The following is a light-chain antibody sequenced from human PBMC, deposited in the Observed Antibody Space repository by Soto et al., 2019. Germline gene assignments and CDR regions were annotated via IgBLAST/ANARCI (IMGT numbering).Light chain of an antibody. CDR3: ALWDGSLYV. J-gene: IGLJ1*01. Sequence: QSLLTQPPSASGTPGRRVTISCSGSSSDIGKYTFNWYQHLPGTAPKLLIYGNSQRPIGVPVRFSGSKSGTSASLAISGLQSEDEALYYCALWDGSLYVLGFGTRSPS. V-gene: IGLV1-44*01. CDR2: GNS. CDR1: SSDIGKYT.